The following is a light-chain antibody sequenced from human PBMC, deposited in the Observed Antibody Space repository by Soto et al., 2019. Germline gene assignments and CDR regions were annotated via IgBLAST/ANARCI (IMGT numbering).Light chain of an antibody. J-gene: IGKJ2*01. CDR1: QSVSSSY. CDR2: GAS. V-gene: IGKV3-20*01. Sequence: EIVLTQSPGTLFLSPGERATLSCRASQSVSSSYLAWYQQKPGQAPRLVISGASNRATGIPDRFSGSGSGTDFTLTISRLEPEDFAVYYCQQYGSSPYTFGHGTMLEIK. CDR3: QQYGSSPYT.